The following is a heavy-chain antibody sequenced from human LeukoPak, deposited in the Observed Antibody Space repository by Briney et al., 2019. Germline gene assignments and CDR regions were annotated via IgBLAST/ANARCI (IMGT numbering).Heavy chain of an antibody. Sequence: GGSLRLSCAASGFTFSSSGMHWVSQAPGKGLEWVAVISYDGSDKYYADSVKGRFTSSRDNSKNTLYLQMNSLRAEDTAVYYCAKDLSSGWALDYWGQGTLVTVSS. CDR2: ISYDGSDK. CDR3: AKDLSSGWALDY. D-gene: IGHD6-19*01. J-gene: IGHJ4*02. V-gene: IGHV3-30*18. CDR1: GFTFSSSG.